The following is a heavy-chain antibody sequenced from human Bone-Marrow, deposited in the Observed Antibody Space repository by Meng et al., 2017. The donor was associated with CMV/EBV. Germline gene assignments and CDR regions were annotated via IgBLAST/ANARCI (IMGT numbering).Heavy chain of an antibody. Sequence: GESLKISCAASGFTFSSYAMSWVRQAPGKGLEWVSAISGSGGSTYYADSVKGRFTISRDNAKNSLYLQMNSLRVDDTAVYYCARVPVDTTFFIQEYYFDYWGQGTLVTVSS. J-gene: IGHJ4*02. CDR2: ISGSGGST. CDR1: GFTFSSYA. V-gene: IGHV3-23*01. CDR3: ARVPVDTTFFIQEYYFDY. D-gene: IGHD3-3*01.